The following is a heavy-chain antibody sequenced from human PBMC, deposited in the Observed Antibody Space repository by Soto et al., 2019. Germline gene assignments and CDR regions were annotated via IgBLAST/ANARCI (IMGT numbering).Heavy chain of an antibody. Sequence: QVQLVESGGGVVQPGRSLRLSCAASGFTFSNYAMHWVRQAPGKGLEWVAVISYDGSNKYYADSVKGRLTISRDNSKNTLYLQMNSLRAEDTAVYYCARDPHGDYILSYFDYWGQGTLVTVSS. CDR2: ISYDGSNK. D-gene: IGHD4-17*01. J-gene: IGHJ4*02. V-gene: IGHV3-30-3*01. CDR1: GFTFSNYA. CDR3: ARDPHGDYILSYFDY.